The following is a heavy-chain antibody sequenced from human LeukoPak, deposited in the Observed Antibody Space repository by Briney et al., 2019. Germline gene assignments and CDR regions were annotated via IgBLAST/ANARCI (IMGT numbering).Heavy chain of an antibody. CDR3: ARDGCSGGSCYYFDY. CDR2: IYSGGST. V-gene: IGHV3-66*02. J-gene: IGHJ4*02. D-gene: IGHD2-15*01. CDR1: GFTFSSNY. Sequence: GGSLRLSCAASGFTFSSNYMSWVRQAPRKGLELVSVIYSGGSTYYADSVKGRFTISRDNSKNTLYLQMNSLRAEDTAVYYCARDGCSGGSCYYFDYWGQGTLVTVSS.